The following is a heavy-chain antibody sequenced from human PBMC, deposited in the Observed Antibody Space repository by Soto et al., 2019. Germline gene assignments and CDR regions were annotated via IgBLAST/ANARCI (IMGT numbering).Heavy chain of an antibody. D-gene: IGHD6-19*01. CDR1: GGTFSIST. Sequence: QVQLVQSGAEVKKPGSSVKISCQASGGTFSISTISWVRQAPGQGLEWMGRTIPIVDRAIYAQNFQARVTMTADKSTNTVYIEMFSLRSDDTAVYYCARAVAGTSILDSWGQGTLVTVSS. CDR2: TIPIVDRA. J-gene: IGHJ4*02. CDR3: ARAVAGTSILDS. V-gene: IGHV1-69*08.